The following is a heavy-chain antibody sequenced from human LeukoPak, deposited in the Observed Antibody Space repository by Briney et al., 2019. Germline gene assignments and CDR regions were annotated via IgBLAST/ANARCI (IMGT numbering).Heavy chain of an antibody. D-gene: IGHD3-22*01. V-gene: IGHV3-21*01. CDR1: GFTFSSYS. CDR3: AREGDYYDSSGYTTPLFDY. Sequence: KPGGSLRLSCAASGFTFSSYSMNWVRQAPGKGLEWVSSISSSSSYIYYADSVKGRFTISRDNAKNSLYLQMNSLRAEDTAVYYCAREGDYYDSSGYTTPLFDYWGQGTLVTVSS. CDR2: ISSSSSYI. J-gene: IGHJ4*02.